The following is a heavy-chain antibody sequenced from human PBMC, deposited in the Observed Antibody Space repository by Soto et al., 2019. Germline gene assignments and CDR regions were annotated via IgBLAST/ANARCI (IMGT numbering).Heavy chain of an antibody. CDR2: IYYSGST. V-gene: IGHV4-59*08. CDR3: ARHRAATLRGGTNWFDP. Sequence: PSETLSLTCTVSGGSISSYYWSWIRQPPGKGLEWIGYIYYSGSTNYNPSLKSRVTISVDTSKNQFSLKLSSVTAADTAVYYCARHRAATLRGGTNWFDPWGQGTLVTVSS. J-gene: IGHJ5*02. D-gene: IGHD6-13*01. CDR1: GGSISSYY.